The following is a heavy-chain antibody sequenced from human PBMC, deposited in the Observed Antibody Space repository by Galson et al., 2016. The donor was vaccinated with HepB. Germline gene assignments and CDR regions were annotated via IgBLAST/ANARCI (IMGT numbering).Heavy chain of an antibody. Sequence: SLRLSCAASGFSHSAYYMTWIRRTPGKGLEWVSYISYSGSDMNYIDSVKGRFTISRDNAEDSLYLQMNSLRAEDTGIYYCARDPDTTGPLDIWGQGAVVIVSS. J-gene: IGHJ3*02. CDR3: ARDPDTTGPLDI. CDR2: ISYSGSDM. V-gene: IGHV3-11*05. D-gene: IGHD1-1*01. CDR1: GFSHSAYY.